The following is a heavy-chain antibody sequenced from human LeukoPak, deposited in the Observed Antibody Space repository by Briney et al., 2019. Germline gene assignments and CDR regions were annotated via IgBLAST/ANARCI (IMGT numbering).Heavy chain of an antibody. J-gene: IGHJ4*02. CDR2: INPNSGGT. D-gene: IGHD1-1*01. CDR3: ARDRYTYGEIGN. CDR1: GYTFTGYY. Sequence: ASVKVSCKASGYTFTGYYMYWVRQAPGQGLEWMGWINPNSGGTNYAQKFQGRITLTRDTSITTAYMEVSRLRSDDTAIYYCARDRYTYGEIGNWGQGTLVTVSS. V-gene: IGHV1-2*02.